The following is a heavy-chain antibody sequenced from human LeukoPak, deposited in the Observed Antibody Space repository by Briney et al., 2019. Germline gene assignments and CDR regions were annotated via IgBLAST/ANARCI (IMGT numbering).Heavy chain of an antibody. CDR3: ARAYSNNAPFDY. CDR2: VDPEDGET. Sequence: ASVKISCKVSGYTFTDYYMHWVQQAPGKGLEWMGLVDPEDGETIYAEKFQGRVTITADTSTDTAYMELSSLRSEDTAVYYCARAYSNNAPFDYWGQGTLVTVSS. V-gene: IGHV1-69-2*01. CDR1: GYTFTDYY. J-gene: IGHJ4*02. D-gene: IGHD4-11*01.